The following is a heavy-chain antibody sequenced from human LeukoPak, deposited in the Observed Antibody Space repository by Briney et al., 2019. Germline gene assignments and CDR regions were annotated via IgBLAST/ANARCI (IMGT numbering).Heavy chain of an antibody. J-gene: IGHJ5*02. CDR1: GYTFTSYG. CDR3: ARAGSSSWYTGNWFDP. CDR2: IIPILGIA. V-gene: IGHV1-69*04. Sequence: ASVKVSCKASGYTFTSYGIRWVRQAPGQGLEWMGRIIPILGIANYAQKFQGRVTITADKSTSTAYMELSSLRSEDTAVYYCARAGSSSWYTGNWFDPWGQGTLVTVSS. D-gene: IGHD6-13*01.